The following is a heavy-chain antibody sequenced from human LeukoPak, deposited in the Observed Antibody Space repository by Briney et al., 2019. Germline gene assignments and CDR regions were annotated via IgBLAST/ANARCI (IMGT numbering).Heavy chain of an antibody. CDR3: ARRLGSSRSLDY. CDR1: GYNFANYW. CDR2: IYPGDSET. J-gene: IGHJ4*02. Sequence: GESLKISCQGSGYNFANYWIGWVRQMPGKGLEWMGIIYPGDSETSYNPSFQGQVTISADKSLSIAYLQWSSLKASDTAMYFCARRLGSSRSLDYWGQETLLTVSS. D-gene: IGHD3-10*01. V-gene: IGHV5-51*01.